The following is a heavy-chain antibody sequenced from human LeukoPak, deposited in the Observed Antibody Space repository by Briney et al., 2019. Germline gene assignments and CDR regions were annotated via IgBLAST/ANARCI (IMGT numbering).Heavy chain of an antibody. Sequence: NPSETLSLTCAVYGGSFSGYYWSWIRQPPGKGLEWIGEINHSGSTNYNPSLKSRVTISVDTSKNQFSLKLSSVTAADTAVYYRVQGAVATMDDYFDYWGQGTLVTVSS. V-gene: IGHV4-34*01. CDR2: INHSGST. CDR1: GGSFSGYY. J-gene: IGHJ4*02. CDR3: VQGAVATMDDYFDY. D-gene: IGHD5-12*01.